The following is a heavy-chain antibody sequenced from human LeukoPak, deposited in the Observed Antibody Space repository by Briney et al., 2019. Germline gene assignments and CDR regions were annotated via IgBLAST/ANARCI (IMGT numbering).Heavy chain of an antibody. CDR2: ISAYNGNT. J-gene: IGHJ4*02. CDR1: GYTLTSYG. V-gene: IGHV1-18*01. D-gene: IGHD1-26*01. CDR3: ARGGGPIVGATTFDY. Sequence: ASVKVSCKASGYTLTSYGISWVRQAPGQGLEWMGWISAYNGNTNYAQKLQGRVTMTTDTSTSTAYMELRSLRPDDTAVYYCARGGGPIVGATTFDYWGQGTLVTVSS.